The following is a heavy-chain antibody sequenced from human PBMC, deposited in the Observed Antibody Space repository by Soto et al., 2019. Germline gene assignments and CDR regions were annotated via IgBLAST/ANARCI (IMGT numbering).Heavy chain of an antibody. CDR2: VKQDGSDK. D-gene: IGHD3-3*01. CDR3: AGTSGVVFGL. J-gene: IGHJ3*01. CDR1: GFTFSGYW. Sequence: EVQLVESGGGLVQPGGSLRLSCIASGFTFSGYWMSWVRQTPGKGLEWVANVKQDGSDKQYVDSVRGRLTISRDNGKKPVFLQMNFLRAEETAVYLCAGTSGVVFGLWGQGTMVTVSS. V-gene: IGHV3-7*01.